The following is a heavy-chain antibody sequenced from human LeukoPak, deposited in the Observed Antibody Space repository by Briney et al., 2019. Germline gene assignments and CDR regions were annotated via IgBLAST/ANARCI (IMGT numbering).Heavy chain of an antibody. D-gene: IGHD3-10*01. J-gene: IGHJ5*02. CDR2: INHSGIN. Sequence: PSETLSLTCAFYGGSFSGYSLTWIRQPPGKGLEWIGEINHSGINHFNPSLKSRVTISADTSKKQVFLNLSSVTAADTAVYYCARSREATTSSGWFDPWGQGTLVTVSS. CDR1: GGSFSGYS. V-gene: IGHV4-34*01. CDR3: ARSREATTSSGWFDP.